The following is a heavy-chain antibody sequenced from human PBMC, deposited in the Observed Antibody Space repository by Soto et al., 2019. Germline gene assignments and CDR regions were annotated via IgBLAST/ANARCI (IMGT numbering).Heavy chain of an antibody. D-gene: IGHD2-2*01. CDR2: ISAYNGNT. Sequence: QVRLVQSGAEVKKPGASVKVSCKSSGYTCTSCGISWVRQAPGPGLEWMGWISAYNGNTNYAQKLQGRVTITADTATSTAYIERMSLRSDDTAAYYCARAPDDCSRTSCCLDYCGQGTLVTVCS. J-gene: IGHJ4*02. CDR1: GYTCTSCG. CDR3: ARAPDDCSRTSCCLDY. V-gene: IGHV1-18*01.